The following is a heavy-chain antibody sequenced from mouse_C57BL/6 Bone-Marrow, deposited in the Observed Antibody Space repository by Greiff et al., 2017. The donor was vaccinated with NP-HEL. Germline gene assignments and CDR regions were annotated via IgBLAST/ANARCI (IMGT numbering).Heavy chain of an antibody. Sequence: EVKVEESGPGLVKPSQSLSLTCSVTGYSITSGYYWNWIRQFPGNKLEWMGYISYDGSNNYNPSLKNRISITRDTSKNQFFLKLNSVTTEDTATYYCARGYLYYFDYWGPGTTLTVSS. J-gene: IGHJ2*01. D-gene: IGHD2-12*01. V-gene: IGHV3-6*01. CDR2: ISYDGSN. CDR1: GYSITSGYY. CDR3: ARGYLYYFDY.